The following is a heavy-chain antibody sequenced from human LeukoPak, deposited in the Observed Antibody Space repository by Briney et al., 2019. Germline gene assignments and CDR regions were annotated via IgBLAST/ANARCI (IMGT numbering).Heavy chain of an antibody. D-gene: IGHD2-15*01. CDR3: XXXXXXXXXXXGGSCYAVGFDY. Sequence: GASVKVSCKASGYIFTSYYMHWVRQAPGQGLEWMGWINPNSGDTNYAQKFQGRVTMTRDTSISTAYMELSRLRSDDPAVYYCXXXXXXXXXXXGGSCYAVGFDYWGQGTLVTVSS. J-gene: IGHJ4*02. V-gene: IGHV1-2*02. CDR2: INPNSGDT. CDR1: GYIFTSYY.